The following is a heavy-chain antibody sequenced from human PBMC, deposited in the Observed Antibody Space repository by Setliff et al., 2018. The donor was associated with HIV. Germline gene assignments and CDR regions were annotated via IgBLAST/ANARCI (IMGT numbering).Heavy chain of an antibody. V-gene: IGHV1-18*01. D-gene: IGHD1-26*01. CDR3: ARSDWELVLSSFDY. J-gene: IGHJ4*02. CDR2: ISAYDGNT. CDR1: GYTFASYG. Sequence: ASVKVSCKASGYTFASYGITWVRQAPGQGLEWMGWISAYDGNTNCAQKVRERVTLTTDTATNTAFMELKNLTSADTAVYFCARSDWELVLSSFDYWGQGTQVTVSS.